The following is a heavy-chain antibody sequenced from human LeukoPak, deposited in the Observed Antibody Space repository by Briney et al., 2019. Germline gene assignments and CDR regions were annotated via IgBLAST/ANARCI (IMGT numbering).Heavy chain of an antibody. J-gene: IGHJ3*02. CDR2: IYGGGST. CDR3: ARGGSGDIFDI. Sequence: ETLSLTCTVSGGSISSNYMSWVRQAPGKGLEWVSVIYGGGSTDYADSVKGRFTISRDNLKNTLYLQMNSLRAEDTAVYYCARGGSGDIFDIWGQGTMVTVSS. CDR1: GGSISSNY. V-gene: IGHV3-53*01. D-gene: IGHD2-21*01.